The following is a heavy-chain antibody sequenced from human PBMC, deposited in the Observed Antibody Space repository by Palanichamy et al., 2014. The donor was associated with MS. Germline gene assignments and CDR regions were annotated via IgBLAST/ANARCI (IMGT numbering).Heavy chain of an antibody. D-gene: IGHD2/OR15-2a*01. Sequence: EVLLLESGGALIQPGGSLRLSCVASGFSFSSFPMRWVRQAPGKGLEWVSAINQRGDDTYYSDSVKGRFTVSRDNSKNTLFLQMDSPRAEDTALYYCAKVYGTYYFDYWGQGTLVTVSS. J-gene: IGHJ4*02. V-gene: IGHV3-23*01. CDR3: AKVYGTYYFDY. CDR2: INQRGDDT. CDR1: GFSFSSFP.